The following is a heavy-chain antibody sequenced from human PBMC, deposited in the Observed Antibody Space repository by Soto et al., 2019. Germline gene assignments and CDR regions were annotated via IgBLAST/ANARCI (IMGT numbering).Heavy chain of an antibody. CDR2: VYPDVSDI. CDR1: GYSFGNFW. D-gene: IGHD3-16*01. V-gene: IGHV5-51*01. CDR3: PKTFVGGGALDI. Sequence: EVQLVQSGAEVKKPGESLKISCKGSGYSFGNFWIAWVRQMPGKGLEWMGIVYPDVSDIRYRPSFQGQVTISADKSVSTAYLHLTTLRATDTPIYFCPKTFVGGGALDIWGQGTVVTVSS. J-gene: IGHJ3*02.